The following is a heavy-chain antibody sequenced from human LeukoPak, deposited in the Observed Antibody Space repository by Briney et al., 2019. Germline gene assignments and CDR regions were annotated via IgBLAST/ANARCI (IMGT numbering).Heavy chain of an antibody. V-gene: IGHV3-7*01. CDR1: GFTFSSYW. Sequence: PGGSLRLSCAASGFTFSSYWMSWVRQAPGKGLEWVANIKQDGSEKYYVDSVKGRFTISRDNAKNSLYLQVNSLRAEDTAVYYCASVGYCTNGVCCHFDYWGQGTLVTVSS. J-gene: IGHJ4*02. D-gene: IGHD2-8*01. CDR3: ASVGYCTNGVCCHFDY. CDR2: IKQDGSEK.